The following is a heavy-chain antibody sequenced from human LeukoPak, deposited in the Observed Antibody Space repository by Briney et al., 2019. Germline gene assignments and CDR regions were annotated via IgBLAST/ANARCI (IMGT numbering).Heavy chain of an antibody. Sequence: PGESLMISCKGSGYSFASYWISWVRQMPGKGLEWMGRIDPSDSYTNYSPSFQGHVTISADKSISTAYLQWSSLKASDTAMYYCARPILTGYYSDAFDIWGQGTMDTVSS. CDR3: ARPILTGYYSDAFDI. V-gene: IGHV5-10-1*01. CDR2: IDPSDSYT. CDR1: GYSFASYW. J-gene: IGHJ3*02. D-gene: IGHD3-9*01.